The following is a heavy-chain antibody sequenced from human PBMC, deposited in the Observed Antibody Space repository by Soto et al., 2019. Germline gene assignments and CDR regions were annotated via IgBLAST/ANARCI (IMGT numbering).Heavy chain of an antibody. CDR2: ISGSGGST. Sequence: PVGSLRLSCAASGFTFSSYAMSWVRQAPGKGPEWVSAISGSGGSTYYADSVKGRFTISRDNSKNTLYLQMNSLRAEDTAVYYCATFPVYDSSGYYPGSYYYYGMDVWGQGNTVTV. CDR3: ATFPVYDSSGYYPGSYYYYGMDV. V-gene: IGHV3-23*01. D-gene: IGHD3-22*01. CDR1: GFTFSSYA. J-gene: IGHJ6*02.